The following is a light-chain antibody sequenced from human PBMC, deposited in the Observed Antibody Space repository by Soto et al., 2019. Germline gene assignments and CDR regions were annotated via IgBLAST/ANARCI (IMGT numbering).Light chain of an antibody. Sequence: EIVLTQSPATLSLSPGERATLSCGASQSVSSYLAWYQQKPGQAPRLLIYDASNRATGIPARFSGSGSGTDFTLTISSLKPEDFAVYYCQQRSNWPTFGGGTKVEIK. J-gene: IGKJ4*01. V-gene: IGKV3-11*01. CDR3: QQRSNWPT. CDR2: DAS. CDR1: QSVSSY.